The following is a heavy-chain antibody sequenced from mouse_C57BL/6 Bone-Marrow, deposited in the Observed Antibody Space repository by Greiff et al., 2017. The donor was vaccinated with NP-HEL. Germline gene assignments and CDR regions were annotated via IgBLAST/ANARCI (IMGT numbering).Heavy chain of an antibody. V-gene: IGHV1-52*01. Sequence: QVQLQQPGAELVRPGSSVKLSCKASGYTFTSYWMHWVKQRPIQGLEWIGNIDPSDSETHYNQKFKDKATLTVDKSSSTAYMQLSSLTSEDSAVYYCARSRYGRSYAMDYWGQGTSVTVSS. CDR1: GYTFTSYW. CDR3: ARSRYGRSYAMDY. D-gene: IGHD2-14*01. J-gene: IGHJ4*01. CDR2: IDPSDSET.